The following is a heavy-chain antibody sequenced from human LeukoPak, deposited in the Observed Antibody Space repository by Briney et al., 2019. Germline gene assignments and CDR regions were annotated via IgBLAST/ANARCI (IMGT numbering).Heavy chain of an antibody. Sequence: GGSLRLSCAASGFTFSSYWRHWVRQAPWKGLVWVSRINSDGSGPSKADAVKVRCTLSRDSAKNTLYLHMNSLRAEDTDAYYCSRGVTIFGVVIKFYNWFDPWGQGTLVTVSS. V-gene: IGHV3-74*01. CDR2: INSDGSGP. CDR1: GFTFSSYW. D-gene: IGHD3-3*01. J-gene: IGHJ5*02. CDR3: SRGVTIFGVVIKFYNWFDP.